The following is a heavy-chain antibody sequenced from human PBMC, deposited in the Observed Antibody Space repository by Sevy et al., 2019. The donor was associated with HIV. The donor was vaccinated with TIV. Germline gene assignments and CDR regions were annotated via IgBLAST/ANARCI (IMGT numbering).Heavy chain of an antibody. D-gene: IGHD6-19*01. CDR3: ARDPTIYASGWYYFDY. Sequence: GESLKISCAASGFTFRNYAIHWVRQAPGKGLEWVAVISHDGSHKYSADSVKGRFTISRDNSKNTLYLQMNSLRAEDTAMYYCARDPTIYASGWYYFDYWGQGTLFTVSS. CDR1: GFTFRNYA. J-gene: IGHJ4*02. V-gene: IGHV3-30*04. CDR2: ISHDGSHK.